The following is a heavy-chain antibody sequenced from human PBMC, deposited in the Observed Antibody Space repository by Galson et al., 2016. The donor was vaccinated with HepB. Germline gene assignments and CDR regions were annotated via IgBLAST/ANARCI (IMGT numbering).Heavy chain of an antibody. V-gene: IGHV3-23*01. CDR3: AVKSVAGTFDY. J-gene: IGHJ4*02. D-gene: IGHD6-19*01. Sequence: SLRLSCAASGFTFSSLPMSWVRQAPGKGLDWVSVISGGGTNTYYADSAKGRFIISRDNSKNTLYLEMNSLTVEDSAMYFCAVKSVAGTFDYWGQGTLVTVSS. CDR1: GFTFSSLP. CDR2: ISGGGTNT.